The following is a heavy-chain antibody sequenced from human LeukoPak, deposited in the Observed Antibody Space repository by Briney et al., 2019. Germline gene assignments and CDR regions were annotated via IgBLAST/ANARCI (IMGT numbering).Heavy chain of an antibody. D-gene: IGHD2-2*01. J-gene: IGHJ4*02. CDR2: IYHSGST. CDR1: GGSISSYY. Sequence: SETLSLTCTVSGGSISSYYWSWIRQPLGKRLEWIGYIYHSGSTNYNSSLKSRVTISVDTSKNQFSLKLSSVTAADTAVYYCARHAAFAEYQSHLTHFDYWGQGTLVTVSS. V-gene: IGHV4-59*08. CDR3: ARHAAFAEYQSHLTHFDY.